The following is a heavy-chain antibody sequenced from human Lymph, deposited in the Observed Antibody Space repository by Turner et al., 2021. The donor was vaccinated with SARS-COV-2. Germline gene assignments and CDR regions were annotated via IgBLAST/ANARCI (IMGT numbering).Heavy chain of an antibody. J-gene: IGHJ4*02. Sequence: EVQLVQSGAEVTKPGESLKISCKGSGYSFPTYWIGWVRQMPGKGLEWMGSIYPGDSDTRYSPSFQGQVTISADKSISTAYLQWSSLKASDTAMYYCARLPIARGYSGYDFYYFDYWGQGTLVTVSS. V-gene: IGHV5-51*01. CDR1: GYSFPTYW. CDR2: IYPGDSDT. D-gene: IGHD5-12*01. CDR3: ARLPIARGYSGYDFYYFDY.